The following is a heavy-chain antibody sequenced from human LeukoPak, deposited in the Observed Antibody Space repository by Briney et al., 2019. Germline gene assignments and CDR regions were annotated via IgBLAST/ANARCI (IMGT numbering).Heavy chain of an antibody. D-gene: IGHD5-18*01. CDR1: GGSISSGSYF. J-gene: IGHJ3*02. Sequence: SETLSLTCTVSGGSISSGSYFWSWIRQPAGKGLEWIGRIYTGGSTNFSPSLTSRVTISVDTSKNQFSLKLSSVAAADTAVYYCARDRGHNYGLDAFDIWGQGTMVTVSS. V-gene: IGHV4-61*02. CDR2: IYTGGST. CDR3: ARDRGHNYGLDAFDI.